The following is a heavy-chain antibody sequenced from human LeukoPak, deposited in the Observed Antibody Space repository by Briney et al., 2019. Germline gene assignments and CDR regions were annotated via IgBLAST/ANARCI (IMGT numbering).Heavy chain of an antibody. CDR3: ARGLGSSWYGTLNYFDC. CDR1: GFTFSS. D-gene: IGHD6-13*01. CDR2: ISSSSSTI. Sequence: PGGSLRLSCAASGFTFSSMHWVRQAPGKGLEWVSYISSSSSTIYYADSVKGRFTISRDNAKNSLYLQMNSLRAEDTAVYYCARGLGSSWYGTLNYFDCWGQGTLVTVSS. J-gene: IGHJ4*02. V-gene: IGHV3-48*01.